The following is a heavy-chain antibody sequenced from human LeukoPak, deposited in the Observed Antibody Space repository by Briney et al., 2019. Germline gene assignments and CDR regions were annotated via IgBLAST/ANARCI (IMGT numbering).Heavy chain of an antibody. CDR3: ATDMSHSDPPEEPFDY. J-gene: IGHJ4*02. V-gene: IGHV3-9*01. D-gene: IGHD1-26*01. CDR2: ISWNSGSI. CDR1: GFTFDDYA. Sequence: GRSLRLSCAASGFTFDDYAMHWVRQAPGKGLEWVSGISWNSGSIGYADSVKGRFTISRDNAKNSLYLQMNSLRAEDTALYYCATDMSHSDPPEEPFDYWGPGTPVTACS.